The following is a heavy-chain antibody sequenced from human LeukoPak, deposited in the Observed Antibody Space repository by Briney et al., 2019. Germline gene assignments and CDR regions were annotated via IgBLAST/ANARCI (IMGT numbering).Heavy chain of an antibody. CDR1: GGAISTYY. J-gene: IGHJ1*01. CDR2: IYYTGST. CDR3: ARAQGYSSGWDFQH. Sequence: SETLSLTCTVSGGAISTYYWSWIRQTPGMGLEWIGYIYYTGSTSYNPSLKSRVTISVDASKNQFSLKMSSMTAADTAVYYCARAQGYSSGWDFQHWGQGTLVTVSS. V-gene: IGHV4-59*01. D-gene: IGHD6-19*01.